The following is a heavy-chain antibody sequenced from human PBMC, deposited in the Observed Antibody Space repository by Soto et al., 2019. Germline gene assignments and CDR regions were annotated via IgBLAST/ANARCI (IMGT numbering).Heavy chain of an antibody. CDR3: AGGIAARPLGY. J-gene: IGHJ4*02. Sequence: QLQLQESGSGLVKPSQTLSLTCAVSGGSISSGGYSWSWIRQPPGKGLEWIGYIYHSGSTYYNPSVKSRVTISVDGSEHQVSMRLSSVTAADTAVYYCAGGIAARPLGYCGQGTLVTVSS. CDR1: GGSISSGGYS. CDR2: IYHSGST. D-gene: IGHD6-6*01. V-gene: IGHV4-30-2*01.